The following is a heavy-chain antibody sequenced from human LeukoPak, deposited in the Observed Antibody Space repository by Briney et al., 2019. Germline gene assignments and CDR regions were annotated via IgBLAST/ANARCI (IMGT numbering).Heavy chain of an antibody. CDR2: ISGSGSPT. V-gene: IGHV3-23*01. Sequence: GGSLRLSCAASGFTFSSYAMSWVRQAPGKGLEWVSGISGSGSPTHYADSVKGRFTISRDNSKNTLYLQMSSLRAEDTALYYCAKHGYCSGISCFFDFWGQGTLVTVSS. CDR1: GFTFSSYA. J-gene: IGHJ4*02. CDR3: AKHGYCSGISCFFDF. D-gene: IGHD2-2*03.